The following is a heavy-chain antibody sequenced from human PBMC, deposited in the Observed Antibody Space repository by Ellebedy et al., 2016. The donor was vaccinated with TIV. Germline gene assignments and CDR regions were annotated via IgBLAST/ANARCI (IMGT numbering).Heavy chain of an antibody. J-gene: IGHJ6*02. D-gene: IGHD2-15*01. Sequence: ASVKVSCKASGYTFTSYGISWVRQAPGQGLEWMGWISAYNGNTNYAQKLQGRVTMTTDTSTSTAYMELRSLRSDDTAVYYCASFVVVVAATPLYGMDVWGQGTTVTVSS. V-gene: IGHV1-18*04. CDR1: GYTFTSYG. CDR3: ASFVVVVAATPLYGMDV. CDR2: ISAYNGNT.